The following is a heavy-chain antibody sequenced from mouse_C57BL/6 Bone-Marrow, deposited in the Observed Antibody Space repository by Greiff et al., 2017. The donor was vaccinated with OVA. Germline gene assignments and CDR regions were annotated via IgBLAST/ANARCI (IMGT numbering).Heavy chain of an antibody. V-gene: IGHV1-15*01. CDR2: IDPETGGT. J-gene: IGHJ2*01. CDR1: GYTFTDYE. Sequence: QVQLQQSGAELVRPGASVTLSCKASGYTFTDYEMHWVKQTPVHGLEWIGAIDPETGGTAYNQKFKGKAILTADKSSSTAYMELRSLTSEDSAVYYCTRKKKWLLLDYWGQGTTLTVSS. D-gene: IGHD2-3*01. CDR3: TRKKKWLLLDY.